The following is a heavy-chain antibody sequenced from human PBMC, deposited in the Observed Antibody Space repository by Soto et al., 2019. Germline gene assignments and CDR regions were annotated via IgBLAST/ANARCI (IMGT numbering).Heavy chain of an antibody. Sequence: PSETLSLTCAVYGGSFSGYYWSWIRQPPGKGLEWIGEINHSGSTNYNPSLKSRVTISVDTSKNQFSLKLSSVTAADTAVYYCARGPPLYCSSTSCQRLRYYYYMDVWGKGTTVTSP. CDR3: ARGPPLYCSSTSCQRLRYYYYMDV. D-gene: IGHD2-2*01. V-gene: IGHV4-34*01. J-gene: IGHJ6*03. CDR2: INHSGST. CDR1: GGSFSGYY.